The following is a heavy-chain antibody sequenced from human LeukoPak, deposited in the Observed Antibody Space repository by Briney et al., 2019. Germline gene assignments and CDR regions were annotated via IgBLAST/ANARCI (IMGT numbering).Heavy chain of an antibody. V-gene: IGHV1-2*02. CDR1: GYTFTGYY. D-gene: IGHD3-10*01. J-gene: IGHJ5*02. CDR2: INPNSGGT. Sequence: GASVKVSCKASGYTFTGYYMHWVRQAPGQGLEWMGWINPNSGGTNYAQKFQGRVTMTRDMSTSTDYMELSSLRSEDTAIYYCARDNSVGGIAWWFDPWGQGTLVTVSS. CDR3: ARDNSVGGIAWWFDP.